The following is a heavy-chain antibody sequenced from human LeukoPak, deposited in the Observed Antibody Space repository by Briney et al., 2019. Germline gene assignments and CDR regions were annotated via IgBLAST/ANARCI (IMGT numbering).Heavy chain of an antibody. J-gene: IGHJ4*02. V-gene: IGHV3-23*01. CDR1: GFTFSSYN. CDR3: ARDDYGDSGPLFDY. Sequence: QPGGSLRPSCAASGFTFSSYNMNWVRRAPGQGLEWVSTIRTNGAGTHYADSVRGRFTISRDDSKNTLYLQMDSLRAEDTAVYYCARDDYGDSGPLFDYWGQGTLVTVSS. D-gene: IGHD4-17*01. CDR2: IRTNGAGT.